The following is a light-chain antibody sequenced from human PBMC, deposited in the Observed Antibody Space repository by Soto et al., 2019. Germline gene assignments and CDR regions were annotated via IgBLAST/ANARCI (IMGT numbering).Light chain of an antibody. CDR3: ASCSTSALV. V-gene: IGLV2-14*01. CDR1: SSDIGAHNY. J-gene: IGLJ3*02. CDR2: DVN. Sequence: QSALTQPASVSGSPGQSITISCTGSSSDIGAHNYVSWYQQYPGKAPTLIIYDVNSRPSGVSSRFSGSKSANTASLTISGLQPEDEADYYCASCSTSALVFGGGTKLTVL.